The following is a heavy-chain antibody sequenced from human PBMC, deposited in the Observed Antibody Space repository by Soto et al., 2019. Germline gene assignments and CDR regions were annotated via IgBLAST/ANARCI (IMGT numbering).Heavy chain of an antibody. D-gene: IGHD2-2*01. V-gene: IGHV1-69*01. J-gene: IGHJ6*02. CDR3: ARSQGSSTSLEIYYYYYYGMDV. CDR2: IIPIPGTA. Sequence: QVQLVQSGAEVKKPGSSVEVSCKASGGTFGSYAISWVRQAPGQGLEWMGGIIPIPGTANYAQKFQGRVTIAADESTSTAYMERSSLRSEDTAVYYCARSQGSSTSLEIYYYYYYGMDVWGQGTTVTVSS. CDR1: GGTFGSYA.